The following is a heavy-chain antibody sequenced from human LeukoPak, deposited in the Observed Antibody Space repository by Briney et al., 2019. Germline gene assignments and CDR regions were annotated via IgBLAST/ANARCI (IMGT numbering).Heavy chain of an antibody. J-gene: IGHJ4*02. V-gene: IGHV3-30*03. CDR2: ISYDGSNK. D-gene: IGHD2-2*01. CDR3: ARGASAVPFDY. Sequence: GRSLRLSCAASGFTFSSYGMHWVRQAPGKGLEWVAVISYDGSNKYYADSVKGRFTISRDNSKNTLYLQMNSLRAEDTAVYYCARGASAVPFDYWGQGTLVTVSS. CDR1: GFTFSSYG.